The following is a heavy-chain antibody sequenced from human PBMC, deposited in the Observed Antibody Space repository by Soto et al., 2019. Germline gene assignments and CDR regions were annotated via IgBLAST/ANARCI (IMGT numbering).Heavy chain of an antibody. J-gene: IGHJ6*03. V-gene: IGHV5-51*01. CDR3: ARAPPSGYCSSTSCYYYYYMDV. CDR2: IYPGDSDT. Sequence: PGESLKISCKGSGYSFTSYWIGWVRQMPGKGLEWMGIIYPGDSDTRYSPSFQGQVTISADKSISTAYLQWSSLKASDTAMYYCARAPPSGYCSSTSCYYYYYMDVWGKGTTVTVSS. CDR1: GYSFTSYW. D-gene: IGHD2-2*01.